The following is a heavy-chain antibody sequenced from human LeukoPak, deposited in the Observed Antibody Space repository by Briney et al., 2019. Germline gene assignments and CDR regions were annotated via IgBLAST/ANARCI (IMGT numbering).Heavy chain of an antibody. V-gene: IGHV4-34*01. D-gene: IGHD3-3*01. J-gene: IGHJ4*02. CDR1: GGSFSGYY. CDR3: ARAQGTAYYDFWSGYYSPVYFDY. Sequence: PSETLSLTCAVHGGSFSGYYWSWIRQPPGKGLEWIGEINHSGSTNYNPALQSRVTISVDTSKNQFSLKLSFVTAADTAVYYCARAQGTAYYDFWSGYYSPVYFDYWGQGTLVTVSS. CDR2: INHSGST.